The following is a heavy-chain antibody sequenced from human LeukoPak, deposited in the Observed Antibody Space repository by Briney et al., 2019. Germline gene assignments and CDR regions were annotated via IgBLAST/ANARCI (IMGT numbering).Heavy chain of an antibody. Sequence: GGSLRLSCAASGFTVSSNYMSWVRQAPGKGLEWVSVIYTGGSTYYADSVKGRFTISRDNSKNTLYLQMNSLRVEDTAVYYCAQNYYDSSGYYWCGAFDIWGQGTMVTVSS. CDR2: IYTGGST. J-gene: IGHJ3*02. D-gene: IGHD3-22*01. CDR3: AQNYYDSSGYYWCGAFDI. CDR1: GFTVSSNY. V-gene: IGHV3-53*05.